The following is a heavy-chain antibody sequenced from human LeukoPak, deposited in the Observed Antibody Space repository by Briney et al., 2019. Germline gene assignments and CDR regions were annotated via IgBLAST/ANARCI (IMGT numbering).Heavy chain of an antibody. J-gene: IGHJ6*02. V-gene: IGHV4-59*01. Sequence: PSETLSLTCTVSGVSISNYYWSWIRQPPGKGLEWIGYVYYGGSTNYSPSLKSRVTILLAPSKNQFSLRLSSVTAADTAVYYCARVYDFWSGNQGMDVWGQGTTVIVSS. CDR1: GVSISNYY. D-gene: IGHD3-3*01. CDR2: VYYGGST. CDR3: ARVYDFWSGNQGMDV.